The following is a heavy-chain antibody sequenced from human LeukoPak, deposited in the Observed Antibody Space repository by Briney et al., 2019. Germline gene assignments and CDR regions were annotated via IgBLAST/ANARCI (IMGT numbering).Heavy chain of an antibody. CDR2: IRYDGSNK. CDR3: AKDSFTPDYDILTGNTGY. D-gene: IGHD3-9*01. Sequence: GGSLRLSCAASGFTFSSYGMHWVRQAPGKGLEGVAFIRYDGSNKYYADSVKGRFTISRDNSKNTLYLQMNSLRAEDTAVYYCAKDSFTPDYDILTGNTGYWGQGTLVTVSS. J-gene: IGHJ4*02. CDR1: GFTFSSYG. V-gene: IGHV3-30*02.